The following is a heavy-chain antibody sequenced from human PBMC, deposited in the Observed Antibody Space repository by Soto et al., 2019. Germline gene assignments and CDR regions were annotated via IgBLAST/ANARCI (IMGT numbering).Heavy chain of an antibody. CDR2: ISYDGSNK. CDR3: ARDLRERITMVRGVISGYLDY. D-gene: IGHD3-10*01. Sequence: GGSLRLSCAASGFTFSSYAMHWVRQAPGKGLEWVAVISYDGSNKYYADSVKGRFTISRDNSKNTLYLQMNSLRAEDTDVYYCARDLRERITMVRGVISGYLDYWGQGTLVTVSS. J-gene: IGHJ4*02. V-gene: IGHV3-30-3*01. CDR1: GFTFSSYA.